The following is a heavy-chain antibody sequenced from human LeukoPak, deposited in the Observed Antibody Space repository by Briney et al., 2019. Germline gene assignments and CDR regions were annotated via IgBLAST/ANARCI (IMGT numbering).Heavy chain of an antibody. CDR2: ISGSGGST. Sequence: ASVKVSCKASGYTFTSYGISWVRQAPGKGLEWVSAISGSGGSTYYADSVKGRFTISRDNSENTLYLQMNSLRAEDTAVYYCAKDRSYYDSSGYWVFDYWGQGTLVTVSS. J-gene: IGHJ4*02. CDR3: AKDRSYYDSSGYWVFDY. V-gene: IGHV3-23*01. CDR1: GYTFTSYG. D-gene: IGHD3-22*01.